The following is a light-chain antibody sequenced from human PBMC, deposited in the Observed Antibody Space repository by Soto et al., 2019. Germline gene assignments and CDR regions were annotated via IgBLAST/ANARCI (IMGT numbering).Light chain of an antibody. Sequence: QSVLTQPPSASGPPGQSITISCTGTSSDVGASNYVSWYQQRPGKAPKLMIYEVSHRPSGVSNLFSGSKSGNTASLTISGLRAEDEADYYCSSYTSNGVYVFGTGTKVTVL. CDR3: SSYTSNGVYV. V-gene: IGLV2-14*01. CDR2: EVS. CDR1: SSDVGASNY. J-gene: IGLJ1*01.